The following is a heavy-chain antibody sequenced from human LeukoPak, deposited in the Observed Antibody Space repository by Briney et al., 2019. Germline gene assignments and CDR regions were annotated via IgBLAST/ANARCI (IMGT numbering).Heavy chain of an antibody. J-gene: IGHJ1*01. CDR1: GFTFSNYW. Sequence: AGGSLRLSCVFSGFTFSNYWMSWVRQAPGKGLEWVANIKQDESEKHYVDSVKGRFTISRDNAKNSLYLQMNSLRAEDTAVYYCARDGYYDSSGYYPPYFQHWGQGTLVTVSS. CDR2: IKQDESEK. D-gene: IGHD3-22*01. CDR3: ARDGYYDSSGYYPPYFQH. V-gene: IGHV3-7*01.